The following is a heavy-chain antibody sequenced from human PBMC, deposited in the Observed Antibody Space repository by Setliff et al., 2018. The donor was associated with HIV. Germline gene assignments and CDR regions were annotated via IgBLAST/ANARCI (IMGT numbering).Heavy chain of an antibody. J-gene: IGHJ3*02. V-gene: IGHV5-51*01. D-gene: IGHD3-3*01. Sequence: PGESLKISCKGSGYSFTSYWIGWVRQMPGKGLEWMGIIYPADSDTRYSPSSQGQVTISADKSISTAYLQWSSLKASDTAVYYCARDYYNFQDMWGQGTMVTVSS. CDR3: ARDYYNFQDM. CDR2: IYPADSDT. CDR1: GYSFTSYW.